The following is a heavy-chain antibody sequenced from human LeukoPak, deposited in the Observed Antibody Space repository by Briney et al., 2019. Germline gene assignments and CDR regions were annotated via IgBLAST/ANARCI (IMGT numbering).Heavy chain of an antibody. CDR2: TNGDGGSR. J-gene: IGHJ4*02. CDR1: VFTLLTYF. D-gene: IGHD6-13*01. Sequence: GGSLRLSCVASVFTLLTYFMHSVCPAPAKGVVCVSRTNGDGGSRNYADSVKGRFTSSRDNAKNKLYLQMSSLRVEDTAVYYCASASSHRTAAGGDYWGQGTLVTVST. V-gene: IGHV3-74*01. CDR3: ASASSHRTAAGGDY.